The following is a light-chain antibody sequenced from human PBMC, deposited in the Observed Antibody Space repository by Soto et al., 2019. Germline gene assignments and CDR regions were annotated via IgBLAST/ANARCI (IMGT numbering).Light chain of an antibody. Sequence: QSVLTQPPSASGTPGQRVTISCSGSSSNIGSNYVYWYQQLPGTAPKLLIYGNNQRPTGVTDRFSGSKSGTSASLAISGLRSEDEADYYCAAWDDSLSGGVFGTGTKLTVL. V-gene: IGLV1-47*01. CDR1: SSNIGSNY. CDR2: GNN. CDR3: AAWDDSLSGGV. J-gene: IGLJ1*01.